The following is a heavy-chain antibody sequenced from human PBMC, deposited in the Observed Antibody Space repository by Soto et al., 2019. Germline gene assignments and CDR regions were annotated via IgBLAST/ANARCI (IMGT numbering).Heavy chain of an antibody. CDR1: GFTFSSYG. V-gene: IGHV3-33*01. Sequence: PWGSLRLSCAASGFTFSSYGMHWVRQAPGKGLEWVAVIWYDGSNKYYADSVKGRFTISRDNAKNSLYLQMNSLRAEDTAVYYCARDVRDIVVVPAAMAYWGQGTLVTVSS. D-gene: IGHD2-2*01. J-gene: IGHJ4*02. CDR3: ARDVRDIVVVPAAMAY. CDR2: IWYDGSNK.